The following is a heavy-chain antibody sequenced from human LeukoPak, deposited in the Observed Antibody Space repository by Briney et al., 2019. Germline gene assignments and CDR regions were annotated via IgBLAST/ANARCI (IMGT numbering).Heavy chain of an antibody. D-gene: IGHD3-10*01. Sequence: GASVKVSCKASGFTLTNYDINWVRQAPGQGLEWMGWMNPINGNTGCARKFQGRVTMTRDTSISTAYMELRSLTSEDTAIYYCVRDGEGVAISVNFWFDPWGQGTLVTVSS. CDR2: MNPINGNT. CDR3: VRDGEGVAISVNFWFDP. V-gene: IGHV1-8*01. J-gene: IGHJ5*02. CDR1: GFTLTNYD.